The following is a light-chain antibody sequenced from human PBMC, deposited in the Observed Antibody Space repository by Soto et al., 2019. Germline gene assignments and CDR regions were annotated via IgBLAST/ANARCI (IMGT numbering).Light chain of an antibody. CDR1: QSVSSGC. J-gene: IGKJ1*01. Sequence: EIVLTQSPGTLSLSPGERATLSCRASQSVSSGCLAWYQQKPGQAPRLLIYDTSSRATGIPDRFSGSGSGPDFTLTISRLEPEDFAVYFCQQYESSPPWTFGQGTKVEIK. CDR3: QQYESSPPWT. V-gene: IGKV3-20*01. CDR2: DTS.